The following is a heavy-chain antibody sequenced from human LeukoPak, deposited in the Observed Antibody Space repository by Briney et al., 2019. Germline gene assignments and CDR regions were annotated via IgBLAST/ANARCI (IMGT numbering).Heavy chain of an antibody. CDR2: ISSSSSYI. D-gene: IGHD1-1*01. CDR1: GFTFSSYS. J-gene: IGHJ4*02. V-gene: IGHV3-21*01. CDR3: ARDVERLAQMPYYFDY. Sequence: GGSLRLSCAASGFTFSSYSMNWVRDAPGKGLEWVSSISSSSSYIYYADSVKGRFTISRDNAKNSLYLQMNSLRAEDTAVYYCARDVERLAQMPYYFDYWGQGTLVTVSS.